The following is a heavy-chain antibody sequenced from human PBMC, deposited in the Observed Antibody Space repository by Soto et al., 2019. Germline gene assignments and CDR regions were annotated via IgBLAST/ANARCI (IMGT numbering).Heavy chain of an antibody. CDR1: GGSISGGDYY. V-gene: IGHV4-30-4*01. CDR3: ARVPYDSSGYYPDRFDY. CDR2: IYYSGST. D-gene: IGHD3-22*01. Sequence: SLTCTVSGGSISGGDYYWSWIRQPPAKGLEWIGYIYYSGSTYYNPSLKSRVTISVDTSKNQFSLKLSSVTAADTAVYYCARVPYDSSGYYPDRFDYWGQVTLVTVSS. J-gene: IGHJ4*02.